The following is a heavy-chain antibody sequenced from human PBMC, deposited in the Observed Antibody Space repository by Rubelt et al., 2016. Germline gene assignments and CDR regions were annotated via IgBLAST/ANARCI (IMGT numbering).Heavy chain of an antibody. J-gene: IGHJ4*02. CDR2: ISSSSSYI. D-gene: IGHD6-13*01. CDR1: S. Sequence: SMNWVRQAPGKGLEWVSSISSSSSYIYYADSVKGRFTISRDNAKNSLYLQMNSLRAEDTAVYYCPGGDSSSVFDYWGQGTLVTVSS. V-gene: IGHV3-21*01. CDR3: PGGDSSSVFDY.